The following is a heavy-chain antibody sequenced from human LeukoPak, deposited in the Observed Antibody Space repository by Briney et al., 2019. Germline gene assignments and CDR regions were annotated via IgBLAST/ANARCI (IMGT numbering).Heavy chain of an antibody. V-gene: IGHV3-23*01. CDR1: GFTFSGYG. Sequence: GGSLRLSCAASGFTFSGYGMSLVRQAPGKGLELVSAISGSGGSTYYADSVKGRFTISRDNSKNTLYLQMNSLRAEDTAVYYCAKGARVRWFGESHYYYYMDVWGKGTTVTISS. J-gene: IGHJ6*03. CDR2: ISGSGGST. CDR3: AKGARVRWFGESHYYYYMDV. D-gene: IGHD3-10*01.